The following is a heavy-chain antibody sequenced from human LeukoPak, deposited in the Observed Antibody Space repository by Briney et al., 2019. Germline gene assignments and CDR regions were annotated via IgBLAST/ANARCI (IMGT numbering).Heavy chain of an antibody. Sequence: GGSLRLPCAASGFTFSSYSMNWVRQAPGKGLEWVSSISSSSSYIYYADSVKGRFTISRDNAKNSLYLQMNSLRAEDTALYHCARAPISLDAFDIWGQGTMVTVSS. D-gene: IGHD2-21*01. CDR1: GFTFSSYS. CDR2: ISSSSSYI. J-gene: IGHJ3*02. V-gene: IGHV3-21*04. CDR3: ARAPISLDAFDI.